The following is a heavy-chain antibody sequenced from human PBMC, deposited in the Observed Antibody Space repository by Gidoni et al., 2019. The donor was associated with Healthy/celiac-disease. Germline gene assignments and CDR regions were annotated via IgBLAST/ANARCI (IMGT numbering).Heavy chain of an antibody. CDR1: GYTFTSYD. J-gene: IGHJ5*02. V-gene: IGHV1-8*01. CDR2: SHPNSGNP. Sequence: QVQLVQSGAEVKKPGASVKVSCKASGYTFTSYDINWVRQATGQGLEWMVWSHPNSGNPCYAQQFQGRVTMTRNTSISTAYMELRSLRSEDTALYYCASWLPGRGGFDPWGQGTLVTVSS. CDR3: ASWLPGRGGFDP. D-gene: IGHD6-19*01.